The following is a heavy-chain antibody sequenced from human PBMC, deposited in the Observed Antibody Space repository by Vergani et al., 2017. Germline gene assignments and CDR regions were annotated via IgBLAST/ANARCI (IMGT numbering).Heavy chain of an antibody. CDR3: ARAFDYDSSGYYMEPTLRNWYFDL. D-gene: IGHD3-22*01. J-gene: IGHJ2*01. CDR2: IGTAGDT. V-gene: IGHV3-13*01. Sequence: EVQLVESGGGLVQPGGSLRLSCAASGFTFSSYDMHWVRQATGKGLEWVSAIGTAGDTYYPGSVKGRFTISRENAKNSLYLQMNSLIAGDTAVYYCARAFDYDSSGYYMEPTLRNWYFDLWGRGTLVTVSS. CDR1: GFTFSSYD.